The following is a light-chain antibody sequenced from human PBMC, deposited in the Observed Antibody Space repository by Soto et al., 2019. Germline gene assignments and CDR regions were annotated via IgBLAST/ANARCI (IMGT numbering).Light chain of an antibody. CDR3: VAWDDNLDGHIL. V-gene: IGLV1-44*01. CDR2: SDI. Sequence: QSVLTQPPSASGTPGQTVTISCYGSNSSIGRNTVSWYQQLPGAAPRLLIYSDIERASGVPDRFSGSRSGTSASLAIRGLQSEDESDIYCVAWDDNLDGHILFGGGTQLTVL. CDR1: NSSIGRNT. J-gene: IGLJ2*01.